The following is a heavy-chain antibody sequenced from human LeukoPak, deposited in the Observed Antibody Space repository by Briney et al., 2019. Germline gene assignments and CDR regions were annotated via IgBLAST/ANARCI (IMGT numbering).Heavy chain of an antibody. CDR2: INHSGST. CDR1: GGSFSGYY. Sequence: SETLSLTCAVYGGSFSGYYWSWIRQPPGKGLEWIGEINHSGSTNYNPSLKSRVTISVDTSKNQFSLKLSSVTAADTAVYYCAKTNYYDTTDDKPYTTHFDYWGQGALVTVSS. V-gene: IGHV4-34*01. J-gene: IGHJ4*02. D-gene: IGHD3-22*01. CDR3: AKTNYYDTTDDKPYTTHFDY.